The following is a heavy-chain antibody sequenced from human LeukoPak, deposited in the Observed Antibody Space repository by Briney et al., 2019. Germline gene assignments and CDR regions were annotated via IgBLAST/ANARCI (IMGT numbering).Heavy chain of an antibody. CDR3: ARPTIAAAGYAFDI. D-gene: IGHD6-13*01. V-gene: IGHV5-51*01. CDR2: IYVGDSDT. CDR1: GYSFTNYW. Sequence: GESLKISCKDSGYSFTNYWIGWVRQMPGKNLEWMGIIYVGDSDTRYSPSFQGQVTISADKSIYTAYLQWSSLKASDTAMYYCARPTIAAAGYAFDIWGQGTMVTVSS. J-gene: IGHJ3*02.